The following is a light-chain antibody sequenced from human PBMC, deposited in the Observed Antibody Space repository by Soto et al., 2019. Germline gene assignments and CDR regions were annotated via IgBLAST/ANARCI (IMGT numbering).Light chain of an antibody. CDR1: QTIRDW. J-gene: IGKJ1*01. V-gene: IGKV1-5*03. CDR2: MAS. Sequence: DIQLTQSPSTLSASVGDRDTITCRASQTIRDWLAWYQQKPGKAPQLLIYMASNLESGVPSRFSGSGSGTKFTLTISSLQADDFGTYYCQQYNTEPWTFGQGTKVEI. CDR3: QQYNTEPWT.